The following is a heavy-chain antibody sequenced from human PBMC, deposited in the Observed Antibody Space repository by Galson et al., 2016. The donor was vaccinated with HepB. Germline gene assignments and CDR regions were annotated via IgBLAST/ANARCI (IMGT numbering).Heavy chain of an antibody. J-gene: IGHJ4*02. Sequence: SLRLSCAASGFTLSDYYMGWIRQAPGKGLEWVTSISSSGRSIYYADSVKGRFTISRDNTKNSLYLQMNSLRADDTAVYYCARAPTMITFGGLIVGDLDYWGQGTLVTVSS. CDR2: ISSSGRSI. CDR3: ARAPTMITFGGLIVGDLDY. CDR1: GFTLSDYY. D-gene: IGHD3-16*02. V-gene: IGHV3-11*04.